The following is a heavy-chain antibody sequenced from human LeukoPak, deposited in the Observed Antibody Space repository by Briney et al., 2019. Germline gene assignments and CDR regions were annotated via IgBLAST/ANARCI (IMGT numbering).Heavy chain of an antibody. Sequence: GSSVKVSCKASGGTFSSYAISWVRQAPGQGLEWMGGIIPIFGTANYAQKFQGGVTITTDESTSTAYMELSSLRSEDTAVYYCARVTMVRGVILHDASDIWGQGTMVTVSS. CDR2: IIPIFGTA. CDR3: ARVTMVRGVILHDASDI. CDR1: GGTFSSYA. D-gene: IGHD3-10*01. J-gene: IGHJ3*02. V-gene: IGHV1-69*05.